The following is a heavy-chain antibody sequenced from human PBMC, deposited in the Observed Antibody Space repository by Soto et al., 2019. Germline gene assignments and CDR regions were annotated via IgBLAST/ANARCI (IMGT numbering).Heavy chain of an antibody. V-gene: IGHV4-30-2*01. Sequence: SLTCAVSGGSISSGGYSWSWIRQPPGKGLEWIGYIYHSGSTYYNPSLKSRVTISVDRSKNQFSLKLSSVTAADTAVYYCARNSDWFDPWGQRTLVTVSS. J-gene: IGHJ5*02. CDR1: GGSISSGGYS. D-gene: IGHD1-26*01. CDR2: IYHSGST. CDR3: ARNSDWFDP.